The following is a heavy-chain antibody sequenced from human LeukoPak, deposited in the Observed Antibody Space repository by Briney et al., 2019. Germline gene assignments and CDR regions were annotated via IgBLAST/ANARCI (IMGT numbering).Heavy chain of an antibody. CDR3: ARDQGGLGY. CDR2: IKQDGSEK. J-gene: IGHJ4*02. CDR1: GFTFSNYW. V-gene: IGHV3-7*01. D-gene: IGHD3-16*01. Sequence: GGSLRLSCAASGFTFSNYWMSWVRQAPGKGLEWVAIIKQDGSEKYYVDSVKGRFTISRDNSKNSLYLKMNSLRAEDTAVYYCARDQGGLGYWGQGTLVTVSS.